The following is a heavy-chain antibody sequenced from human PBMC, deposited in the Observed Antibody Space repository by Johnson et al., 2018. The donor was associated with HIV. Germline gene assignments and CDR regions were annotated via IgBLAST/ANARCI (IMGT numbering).Heavy chain of an antibody. CDR3: AKVRLGGDLDAAFDV. CDR2: INWKSDSI. Sequence: LVESGGGLVQPGGSLRLSCAAYGFTFKDYAIHWVRQVPGKGLEWVSGINWKSDSIAYGDSVKGRFTISRDNAKNSLYLQMSSLKAEDTALYYCAKVRLGGDLDAAFDVWGQGTMVTVSS. CDR1: GFTFKDYA. D-gene: IGHD3-16*01. V-gene: IGHV3-9*01. J-gene: IGHJ3*01.